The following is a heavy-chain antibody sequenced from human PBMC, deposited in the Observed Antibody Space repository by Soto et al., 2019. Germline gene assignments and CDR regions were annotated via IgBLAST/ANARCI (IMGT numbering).Heavy chain of an antibody. Sequence: QVQLVQSGAEVKKPGSSVKVSCKASEGTFNRFAVSWVRQAPGLGLEWMGGIIGMFGTPNYAQKFQGRITIKADELASTAYIELSSLRSDDTAMYYCATAENYHDSSGYISWGQGTLVTVSS. CDR3: ATAENYHDSSGYIS. CDR1: EGTFNRFA. CDR2: IIGMFGTP. V-gene: IGHV1-69*01. J-gene: IGHJ5*02. D-gene: IGHD3-22*01.